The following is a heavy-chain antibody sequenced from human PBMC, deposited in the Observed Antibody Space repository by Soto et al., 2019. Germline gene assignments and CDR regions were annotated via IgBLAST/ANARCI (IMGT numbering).Heavy chain of an antibody. CDR2: IIPLFGTP. CDR3: ARDRDDYGSGNYYNRIDF. Sequence: PSVKVSCKASGGIFSTYAISWLRQAPGQGLEWMGGIIPLFGTPNYAQRFQGRVTITADESTSTAHMELSRLRSEDTAVYYCARDRDDYGSGNYYNRIDFWGQGTLVTVSS. CDR1: GGIFSTYA. D-gene: IGHD3-10*01. V-gene: IGHV1-69*13. J-gene: IGHJ4*02.